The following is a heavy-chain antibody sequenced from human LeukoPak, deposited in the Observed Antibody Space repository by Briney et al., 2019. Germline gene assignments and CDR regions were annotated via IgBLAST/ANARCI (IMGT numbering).Heavy chain of an antibody. CDR3: AKKTIVGATLDAFDI. J-gene: IGHJ3*02. V-gene: IGHV3-30*02. CDR2: IWYDGSNK. CDR1: GFTFSSYG. Sequence: GGSLRLSCAASGFTFSSYGMHWVRQAPGKGLEWVAVIWYDGSNKYYADSVKGRSTISRDNSKHTLYLQMNIMTADAAVVYYCAKKTIVGATLDAFDIWGQGTMVTVSS. D-gene: IGHD1-26*01.